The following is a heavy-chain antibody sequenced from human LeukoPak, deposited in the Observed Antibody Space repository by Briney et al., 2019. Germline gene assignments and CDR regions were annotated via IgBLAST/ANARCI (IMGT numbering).Heavy chain of an antibody. V-gene: IGHV4-61*02. D-gene: IGHD1-26*01. CDR3: ARSMYSGTYWGSFHF. CDR1: GGSISSGSYY. Sequence: SETLSLTCTVSGGSISSGSYYWSWIRQPAGKGLEWIGRIYTSGSTNYNPSLKSRVTISVDTSKNQFSLRLSSVTAADTAVYICARSMYSGTYWGSFHFWGQGTQVTASS. J-gene: IGHJ4*02. CDR2: IYTSGST.